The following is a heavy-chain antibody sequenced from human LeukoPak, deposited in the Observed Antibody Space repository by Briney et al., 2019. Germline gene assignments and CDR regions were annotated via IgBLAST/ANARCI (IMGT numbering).Heavy chain of an antibody. J-gene: IGHJ6*03. CDR3: ARGFVVPGTVSHYMDV. CDR1: GGSISHSY. Sequence: SETLSLTCTVSGGSISHSYWNWLRQSPGKGLEWIGYLYYSGYTNYNYNPSLKTRVTISLYTSKNQFSLKLTSVTAADTALYYCARGFVVPGTVSHYMDVWGSGTTVTVSS. CDR2: LYYSGYTNY. V-gene: IGHV4-59*01. D-gene: IGHD6-19*01.